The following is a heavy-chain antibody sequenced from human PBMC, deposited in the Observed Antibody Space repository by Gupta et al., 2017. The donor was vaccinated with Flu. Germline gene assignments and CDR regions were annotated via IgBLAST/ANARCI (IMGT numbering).Heavy chain of an antibody. V-gene: IGHV4-59*01. CDR2: IYNSGSA. CDR3: ARGGVYNSGWYLYLPY. D-gene: IGHD6-19*01. Sequence: QVQLQGSGPGLVKPSETLSLTCTVSGGSISSYYWSWIRQPPGKGLEWIGYIYNSGSADYNPSLQSRVTISVDTSKNQFSLKLSSVTAADTAVYYCARGGVYNSGWYLYLPYWGQGTLVTVSS. J-gene: IGHJ4*02. CDR1: GGSISSYY.